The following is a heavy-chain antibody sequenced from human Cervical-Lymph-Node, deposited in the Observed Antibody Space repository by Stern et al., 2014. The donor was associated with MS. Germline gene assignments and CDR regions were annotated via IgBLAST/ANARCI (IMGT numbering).Heavy chain of an antibody. J-gene: IGHJ6*02. D-gene: IGHD1-14*01. V-gene: IGHV1-69*01. CDR3: ARDSRGTVTTGVGFYYGMDV. Sequence: QLVQSGAEVKKPGSSVKVSCKTSGDTFSRHAISWLRQAPGQGLEWMGGVMPLFGTSHYAQKFQGRINVTEDASTSTLYLELSSLRSEDTAVYYGARDSRGTVTTGVGFYYGMDVWGQGTTVTVSS. CDR2: VMPLFGTS. CDR1: GDTFSRHA.